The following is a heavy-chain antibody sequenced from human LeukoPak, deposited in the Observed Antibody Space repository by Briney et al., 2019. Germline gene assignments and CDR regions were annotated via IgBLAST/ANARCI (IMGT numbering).Heavy chain of an antibody. CDR1: GGSISSYY. J-gene: IGHJ3*02. CDR2: IYTSGST. D-gene: IGHD6-13*01. Sequence: PSETLSLTCTVSGGSISSYYWSWIRQPAGKGLEWIGRIYTSGSTNYNPSLKSRVTMSVDTSKSQFSLKLSSVTAADTAVYYCARESSSWAPDAFDIWGQGTMVTVSS. CDR3: ARESSSWAPDAFDI. V-gene: IGHV4-4*07.